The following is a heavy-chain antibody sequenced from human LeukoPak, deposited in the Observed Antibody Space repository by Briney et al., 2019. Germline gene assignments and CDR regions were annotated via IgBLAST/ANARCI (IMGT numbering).Heavy chain of an antibody. CDR3: ARDPDYDSSGYPDG. CDR1: GFTFSSYW. Sequence: GGSLRLSCAASGFTFSSYWMSWVRQAPGKGLEWVANIKQDGSEKYYVDSVKGRFTISRDNAKNSLYLQMNSLGAEDTAVYYCARDPDYDSSGYPDGWGQGTLVTVSS. CDR2: IKQDGSEK. V-gene: IGHV3-7*01. J-gene: IGHJ4*02. D-gene: IGHD3-22*01.